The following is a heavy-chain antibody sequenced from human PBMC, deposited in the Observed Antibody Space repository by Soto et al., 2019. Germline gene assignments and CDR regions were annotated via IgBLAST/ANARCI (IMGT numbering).Heavy chain of an antibody. CDR3: ARHCASGDYLGAAFDY. D-gene: IGHD4-17*01. V-gene: IGHV4-39*01. CDR1: GGSISSSSYY. Sequence: SETLSLTCTVSGGSISSSSYYWGWIRQPPGKGLEWIGSIYYSGSTYYNPSLKSRVTISVDTSKNQFSLKLSSVTAADTAVYYCARHCASGDYLGAAFDYWAQGTLVTVSS. J-gene: IGHJ4*02. CDR2: IYYSGST.